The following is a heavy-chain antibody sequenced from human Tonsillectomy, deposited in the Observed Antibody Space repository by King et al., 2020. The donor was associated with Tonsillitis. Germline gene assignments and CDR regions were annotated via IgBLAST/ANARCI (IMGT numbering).Heavy chain of an antibody. CDR1: GGSISSSSYY. Sequence: QLQESDPGLVKPSETLSLTCTVSGGSISSSSYYWGWIRQPPGKGLEWIGSIYYSGSTYYNPSLKSRVTISVDTSKNQFSLKLSSVTAADTAVYYCARPPSLRGVGWFDPWGQGTLVTVSS. J-gene: IGHJ5*02. CDR2: IYYSGST. V-gene: IGHV4-39*07. CDR3: ARPPSLRGVGWFDP. D-gene: IGHD1-26*01.